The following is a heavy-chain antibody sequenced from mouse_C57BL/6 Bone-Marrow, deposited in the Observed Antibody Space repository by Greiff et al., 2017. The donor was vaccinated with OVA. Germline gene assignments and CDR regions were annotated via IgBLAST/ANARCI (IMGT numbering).Heavy chain of an antibody. Sequence: VQLQQPGAELVRPGTSVKLSCKASGYTFTSYWMHWVKQRPGQGLEWIGVIDPSDSYTNYNQKFKGKATLTVDTSSSTAYMQLSSLTSEDSAVYYCARQIYDGYYDWYFDVWGTGTTVTVSS. D-gene: IGHD2-3*01. CDR2: IDPSDSYT. CDR3: ARQIYDGYYDWYFDV. CDR1: GYTFTSYW. J-gene: IGHJ1*03. V-gene: IGHV1-59*01.